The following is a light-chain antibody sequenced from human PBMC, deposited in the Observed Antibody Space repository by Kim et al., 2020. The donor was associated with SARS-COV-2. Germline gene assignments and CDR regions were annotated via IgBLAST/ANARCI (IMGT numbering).Light chain of an antibody. CDR1: SSNIGSNY. V-gene: IGLV1-47*01. J-gene: IGLJ2*01. CDR2: RNN. CDR3: AAWDDSLSGPDVV. Sequence: RVTISCSGSSSNIGSNYVYWYQQLPGTAPKLRIYRNNQRPSGVPDRFSGSKSGTSASLAISGLRSEDEADYYCAAWDDSLSGPDVVFGGGTQLTVL.